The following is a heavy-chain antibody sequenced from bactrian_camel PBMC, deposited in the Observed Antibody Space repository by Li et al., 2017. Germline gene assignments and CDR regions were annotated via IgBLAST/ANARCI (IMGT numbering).Heavy chain of an antibody. CDR1: GIDFSVLA. J-gene: IGHJ4*01. V-gene: IGHV3S67*01. Sequence: QLVESGGGTVQPGGSLRLSCAVSGIDFSVLAWSWVRQAPGKDLEWVSTITNIDRTLYAASVKGRFTISRDNAKNTLYLQLDNLKSEDTAMYYCAANFGPYCSGPYLARRANFLGQGTQVTVS. CDR2: ITNIDRT. D-gene: IGHD2*01.